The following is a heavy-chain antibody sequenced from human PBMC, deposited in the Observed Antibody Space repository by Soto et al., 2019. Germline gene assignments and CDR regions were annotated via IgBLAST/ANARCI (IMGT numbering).Heavy chain of an antibody. CDR1: GGSVSSGAYY. V-gene: IGHV4-31*03. Sequence: SETLSLTCTVSGGSVSSGAYYWTWIRQRPGKGLEWIGYIYYSGSTYYSPSLKSRLSISLDTSKNQFSLRLSSVTAADTAMYYCARARLRAVYAFDIWAQGTMVTVSS. CDR3: ARARLRAVYAFDI. J-gene: IGHJ3*02. D-gene: IGHD5-12*01. CDR2: IYYSGST.